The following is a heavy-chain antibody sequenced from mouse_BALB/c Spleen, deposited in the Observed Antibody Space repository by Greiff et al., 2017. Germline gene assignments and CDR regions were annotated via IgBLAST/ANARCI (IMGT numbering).Heavy chain of an antibody. J-gene: IGHJ3*01. CDR3: ARDSLLRLQGWFAY. CDR2: IWAGGST. CDR1: GFSLTSYG. Sequence: VQLQQSGPGLVAPSQSLSITCTVSGFSLTSYGVHWVRQPPGKGLEWLGVIWAGGSTNYNSALMSRLSISKDNSKSQVFLKMNSLQTDDTAMYYCARDSLLRLQGWFAYWGQGTLVTVSA. V-gene: IGHV2-9*02. D-gene: IGHD1-2*01.